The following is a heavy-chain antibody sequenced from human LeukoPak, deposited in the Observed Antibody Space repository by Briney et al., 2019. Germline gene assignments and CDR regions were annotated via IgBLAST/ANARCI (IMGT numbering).Heavy chain of an antibody. CDR2: ISSGGSTI. J-gene: IGHJ4*02. D-gene: IGHD3-10*01. CDR1: GFTFSDYY. Sequence: GGSLRLSCAASGFTFSDYYINWIRQAPGKGLEWVSYISSGGSTIYYADSVKGRFTISRDNAKNSLYLQMNSLRAEDTAVYYCARGSHGSGSYYGYWGQGTLVTVSS. V-gene: IGHV3-11*01. CDR3: ARGSHGSGSYYGY.